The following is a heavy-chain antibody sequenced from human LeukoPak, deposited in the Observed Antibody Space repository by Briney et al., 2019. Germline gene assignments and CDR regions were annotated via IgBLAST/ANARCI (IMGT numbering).Heavy chain of an antibody. CDR1: GFTFSSYG. J-gene: IGHJ3*02. CDR3: ARGLHSSDAFDI. V-gene: IGHV3-30*19. D-gene: IGHD3-22*01. CDR2: ISYDGSNK. Sequence: GGSLRLSCAASGFTFSSYGIHWVRQAPGKGLEWVTFISYDGSNKYHADSVKGRFTISRDNSKNTVYLQMNSLRAEDTAVYYCARGLHSSDAFDIWGQGTMVTVSS.